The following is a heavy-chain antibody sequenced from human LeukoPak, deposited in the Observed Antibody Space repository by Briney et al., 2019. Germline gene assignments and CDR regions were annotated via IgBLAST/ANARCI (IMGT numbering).Heavy chain of an antibody. J-gene: IGHJ4*02. CDR3: ARDVLNYYDSSGYNAGFDY. V-gene: IGHV1-69*13. Sequence: GASVKVSCKASGGTFSSYAISWVRQAPGQGLEWMGGIIPIFGTANYAQKFQGRVTITADESTSTAYMELRSLRSDDTAVYYCARDVLNYYDSSGYNAGFDYWGQGTLVTVSS. CDR1: GGTFSSYA. D-gene: IGHD3-22*01. CDR2: IIPIFGTA.